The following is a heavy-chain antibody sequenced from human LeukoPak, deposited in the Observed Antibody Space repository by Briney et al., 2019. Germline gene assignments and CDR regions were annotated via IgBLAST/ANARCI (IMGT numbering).Heavy chain of an antibody. V-gene: IGHV3-23*01. Sequence: PGGSLRLSCAASGFTFSSYAMSWVRQAPGKGLEWVSAISGSGGSTYYADSVKGRFTISRDNSKNTLYLQMNSLRAEDTAVYYCAKPHWSGSYYLIGYWGQGTLVTVSS. J-gene: IGHJ4*02. D-gene: IGHD1-26*01. CDR2: ISGSGGST. CDR1: GFTFSSYA. CDR3: AKPHWSGSYYLIGY.